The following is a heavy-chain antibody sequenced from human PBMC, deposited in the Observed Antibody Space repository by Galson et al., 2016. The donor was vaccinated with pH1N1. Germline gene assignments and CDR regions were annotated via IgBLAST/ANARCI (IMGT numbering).Heavy chain of an antibody. CDR2: IYPRDSDT. CDR1: GYSFSTSW. Sequence: QSGAEVKKPGESVKISCKGSGYSFSTSWIGWVRQMPGKGLEWMGIIYPRDSDTHYSPSFQGQVTISADNSIRTAYLQGSSLPASDTAMFFCSRLAGSGYKPWYFDLWGRGTLVSVSS. D-gene: IGHD5-12*01. CDR3: SRLAGSGYKPWYFDL. V-gene: IGHV5-51*01. J-gene: IGHJ2*01.